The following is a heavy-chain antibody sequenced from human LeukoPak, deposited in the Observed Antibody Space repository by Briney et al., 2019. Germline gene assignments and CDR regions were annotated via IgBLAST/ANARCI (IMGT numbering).Heavy chain of an antibody. D-gene: IGHD3-10*01. V-gene: IGHV1-69*06. CDR2: IIPIFGTA. Sequence: SVKVSCKASGGTFSSYAISWVRQAPGQGLEWMGGIIPIFGTANYAQKFQGRVTITADKSTSTAYMELSSLRSEDTAVYYCATDAGSGSYVPGWYFDLWGRGTLVTVSS. CDR3: ATDAGSGSYVPGWYFDL. J-gene: IGHJ2*01. CDR1: GGTFSSYA.